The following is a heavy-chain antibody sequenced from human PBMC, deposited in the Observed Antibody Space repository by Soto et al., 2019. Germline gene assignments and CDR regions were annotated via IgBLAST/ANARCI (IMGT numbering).Heavy chain of an antibody. CDR2: IWYDGSNK. CDR1: GFTFSSYG. V-gene: IGHV3-33*01. CDR3: ARESSRQENTDAFDI. D-gene: IGHD6-13*01. Sequence: GSLRLSCAASGFTFSSYGMHWVRQAPGKGLEWVAVIWYDGSNKYYADSVKGRFTISRDNSKNTLYLQMNSLRAEDTAVYYCARESSRQENTDAFDIWGQGTMVTVSS. J-gene: IGHJ3*02.